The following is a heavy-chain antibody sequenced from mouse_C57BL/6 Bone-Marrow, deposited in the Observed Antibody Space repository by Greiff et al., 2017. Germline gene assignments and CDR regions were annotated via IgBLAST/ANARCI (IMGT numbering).Heavy chain of an antibody. Sequence: VQLQQSGPVLVKPGASVKMSCKASGYTFTDYYMNWVKQSHGKSLEWIGVINPYNGGSSTNQKLKGKATLTVDKSYSTAYMELNSLTSEDSAIDYCARFYYDAMDYWGQGTSVTVSS. V-gene: IGHV1-19*01. CDR1: GYTFTDYY. CDR3: ARFYYDAMDY. J-gene: IGHJ4*01. CDR2: INPYNGGS.